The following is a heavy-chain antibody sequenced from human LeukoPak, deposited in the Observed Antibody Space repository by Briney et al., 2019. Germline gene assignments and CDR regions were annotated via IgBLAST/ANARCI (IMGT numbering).Heavy chain of an antibody. Sequence: GGSLRLSCAASGFTFSSYEMNWVRQAPGKGLEWVSYISSSGSTIYYADSVKGRFTISRDNAKNSLYLQMNSLRAEDTAVYYCARFTWFGENSDYWGQGTLVTVSS. CDR2: ISSSGSTI. D-gene: IGHD3-10*01. J-gene: IGHJ4*02. V-gene: IGHV3-48*03. CDR1: GFTFSSYE. CDR3: ARFTWFGENSDY.